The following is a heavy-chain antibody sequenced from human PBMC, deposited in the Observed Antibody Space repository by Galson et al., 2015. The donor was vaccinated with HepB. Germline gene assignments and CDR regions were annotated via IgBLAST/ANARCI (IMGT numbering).Heavy chain of an antibody. V-gene: IGHV4-31*03. Sequence: LSLTCTVSGGSISSGGYYWSWIRQHPGKGLEWIGYIYHSGSTYYNPSLKSRVTISVDTSKNQFSLKLSSVTAADTAVYYCARDLLVNYYYYGMDVWGQGTTVTVSS. CDR1: GGSISSGGYY. D-gene: IGHD3-16*02. CDR2: IYHSGST. J-gene: IGHJ6*02. CDR3: ARDLLVNYYYYGMDV.